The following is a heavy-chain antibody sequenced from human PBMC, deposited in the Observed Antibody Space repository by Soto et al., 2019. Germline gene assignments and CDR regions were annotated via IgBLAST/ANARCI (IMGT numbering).Heavy chain of an antibody. Sequence: EVQLVESGGGLVQPGGSLRLSCAASGFTFSSYWMHWVRQAPGKGLVWVSRINSDGSSTSYADSVKGRFTISIDNAKNTLYLQMNSLRAEDTAVYYCARVVPAATYYYYYYMDVWGKGTTVTVSS. CDR2: INSDGSST. V-gene: IGHV3-74*01. J-gene: IGHJ6*03. CDR1: GFTFSSYW. D-gene: IGHD2-2*01. CDR3: ARVVPAATYYYYYYMDV.